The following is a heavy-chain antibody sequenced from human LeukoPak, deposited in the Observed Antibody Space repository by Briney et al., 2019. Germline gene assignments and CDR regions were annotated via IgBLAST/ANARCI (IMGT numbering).Heavy chain of an antibody. V-gene: IGHV1-18*04. CDR3: ASSHGIASRSPPGY. J-gene: IGHJ4*02. Sequence: ASVKVSCKASGYTFTHHGISWVRQAPGQGLEWMGWISAYNGDTIYARRFQGRVTLTTDTSTTTAYMELRSLTSDDTALYYCASSHGIASRSPPGYWGQGTLVTVSS. CDR2: ISAYNGDT. D-gene: IGHD6-6*01. CDR1: GYTFTHHG.